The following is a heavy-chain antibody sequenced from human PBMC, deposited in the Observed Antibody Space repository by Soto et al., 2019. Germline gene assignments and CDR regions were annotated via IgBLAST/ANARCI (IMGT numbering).Heavy chain of an antibody. J-gene: IGHJ5*02. CDR1: GYTFTSYD. CDR3: ARVGSHPTPRIAAHYWFDP. D-gene: IGHD6-6*01. Sequence: ASVKVSCKASGYTFTSYDINWVRQATGQGLEWMGWMNPNSGNTGYAQKFQGRVTMTRNTSISTAYMELSSLRSEDTAVYYCARVGSHPTPRIAAHYWFDPWGQGTLVTVSS. V-gene: IGHV1-8*01. CDR2: MNPNSGNT.